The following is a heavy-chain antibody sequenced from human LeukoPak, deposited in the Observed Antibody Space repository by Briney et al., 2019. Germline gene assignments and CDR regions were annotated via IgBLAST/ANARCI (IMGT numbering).Heavy chain of an antibody. D-gene: IGHD1-20*01. Sequence: GRSLRLSCAASGSTSSSYGMHWVRQAPGKGLEWVAVIWYDGSNKYYADSVKGRFTISRDNSKNTLYLQMNSLRAEDTAVYYRARGYNWNYFDYWGQGTLVTVSS. CDR1: GSTSSSYG. V-gene: IGHV3-33*01. J-gene: IGHJ4*02. CDR2: IWYDGSNK. CDR3: ARGYNWNYFDY.